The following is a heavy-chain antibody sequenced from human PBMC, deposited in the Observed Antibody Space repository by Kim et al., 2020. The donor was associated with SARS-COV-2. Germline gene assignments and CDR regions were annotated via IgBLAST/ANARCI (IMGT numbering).Heavy chain of an antibody. J-gene: IGHJ4*02. V-gene: IGHV1-3*01. D-gene: IGHD2-15*01. Sequence: ASVKVSCKASGYTFTSYAMHWVRQAPGQRLEWMGWINAGNGNTKYSQKFQGRVTITRDTSASTAYMELSSLRSEDTAVYYCARWQMEGDIVVVVVYYFDYWGQGTLVTVSS. CDR2: INAGNGNT. CDR3: ARWQMEGDIVVVVVYYFDY. CDR1: GYTFTSYA.